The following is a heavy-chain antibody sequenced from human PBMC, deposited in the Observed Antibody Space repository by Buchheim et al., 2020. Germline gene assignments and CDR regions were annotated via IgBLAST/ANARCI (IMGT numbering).Heavy chain of an antibody. CDR1: GFTFSSFW. CDR2: IKHDGSEK. V-gene: IGHV3-7*01. D-gene: IGHD3-16*01. Sequence: EVQLVESGGGLVQPGGSLRLSCVASGFTFSSFWMTWVRQSPGKGLEWVANIKHDGSEKYYVDSVRGRFTISRNNAKNSLYLQMNSLRAEDTAVDYCWGAKADNWGQGT. J-gene: IGHJ4*02. CDR3: WGAKADN.